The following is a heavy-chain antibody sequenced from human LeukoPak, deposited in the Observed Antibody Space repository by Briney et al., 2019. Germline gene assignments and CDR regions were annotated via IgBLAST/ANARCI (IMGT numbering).Heavy chain of an antibody. J-gene: IGHJ4*02. D-gene: IGHD6-13*01. CDR1: GFTVSRNY. Sequence: AGGSLRLSCVASGFTVSRNYMSWLRQAPGKGLEWVSVVYGGGNTYYADTVKGRFTVSRDNSRNTLYLQMNSLIAEDTAMYYCARAQMAAAGPFDYWGLGTLVTVSS. V-gene: IGHV3-66*01. CDR2: VYGGGNT. CDR3: ARAQMAAAGPFDY.